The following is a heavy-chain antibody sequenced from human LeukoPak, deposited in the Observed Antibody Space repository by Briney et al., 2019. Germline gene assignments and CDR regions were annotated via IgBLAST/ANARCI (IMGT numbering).Heavy chain of an antibody. D-gene: IGHD3-10*01. V-gene: IGHV3-7*01. CDR3: ARVVGYYGSGSQKGLFDY. J-gene: IGHJ4*02. Sequence: PGGSLRLSCAASGFPLSSYAMSWVRQAPGKGLEWVANIKQDGSEKYYVDSVKGRFTISRDNAKNSLYLQMNSLRAEDTAVYYCARVVGYYGSGSQKGLFDYWGQGTLVTVSS. CDR2: IKQDGSEK. CDR1: GFPLSSYA.